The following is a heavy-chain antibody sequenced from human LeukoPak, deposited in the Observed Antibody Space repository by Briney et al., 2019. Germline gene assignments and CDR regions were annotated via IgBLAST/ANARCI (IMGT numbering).Heavy chain of an antibody. J-gene: IGHJ4*02. CDR3: ARNRDGYNSFDY. CDR2: IYYSGTT. V-gene: IGHV4-39*07. Sequence: PSETLSLTCTVSGGSISSSSYYWGWIRQSPGKGLEWIGSIYYSGTTYYNPSLKSRVTISVDTSKNQFSLKLSSVTAADTAVYYCARNRDGYNSFDYWGQGTLVTVSS. D-gene: IGHD5-24*01. CDR1: GGSISSSSYY.